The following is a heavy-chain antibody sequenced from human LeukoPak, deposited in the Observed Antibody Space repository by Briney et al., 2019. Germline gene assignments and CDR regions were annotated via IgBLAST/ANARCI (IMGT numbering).Heavy chain of an antibody. CDR1: GYTPTELS. D-gene: IGHD6-19*01. J-gene: IGHJ3*02. Sequence: ASVKVSCKVSGYTPTELSMHWVRQAPGEGLEWMGGFDPEDGETIYAQKFQGRVTMTEDTSTDTAYMELSSLRSEDTAVYYCATVSSGWYLGAFDIWGQGTMVTVSS. CDR3: ATVSSGWYLGAFDI. V-gene: IGHV1-24*01. CDR2: FDPEDGET.